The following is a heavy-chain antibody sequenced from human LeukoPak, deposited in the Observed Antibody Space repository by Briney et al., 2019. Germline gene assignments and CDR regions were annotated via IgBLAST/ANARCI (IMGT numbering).Heavy chain of an antibody. Sequence: QSGGSLRLSCAASGFTFSSSAMSWVRQAPGKGLEWVSAISNNGGYTYYADSVQGRFTISRDNSKSTLYLQMNSLRAEDTAVYYCAKDRPGIYDYVWGSSSGVLDYWGQGTLVTVSS. CDR1: GFTFSSSA. J-gene: IGHJ4*02. V-gene: IGHV3-23*01. D-gene: IGHD3-16*01. CDR3: AKDRPGIYDYVWGSSSGVLDY. CDR2: ISNNGGYT.